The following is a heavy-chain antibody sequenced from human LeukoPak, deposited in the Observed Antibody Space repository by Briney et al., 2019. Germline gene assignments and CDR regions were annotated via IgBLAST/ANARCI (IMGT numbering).Heavy chain of an antibody. CDR2: IIPIFGTA. Sequence: SVKVSCKASGGTFSSYAISWVRQAPGQGLEWMGGIIPIFGTANYAQKFQGRVTITTDESTSTAYMELSSLRSEDTAVYYCARGFSPYYYDSSGNDDAFDIWGQGTMVTVSS. CDR3: ARGFSPYYYDSSGNDDAFDI. CDR1: GGTFSSYA. J-gene: IGHJ3*02. V-gene: IGHV1-69*05. D-gene: IGHD3-22*01.